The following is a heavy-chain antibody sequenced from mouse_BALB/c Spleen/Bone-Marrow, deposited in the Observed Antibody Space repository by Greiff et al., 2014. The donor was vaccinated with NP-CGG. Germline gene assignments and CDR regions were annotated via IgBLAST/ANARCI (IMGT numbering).Heavy chain of an antibody. D-gene: IGHD2-3*01. CDR2: IDPANGNT. CDR3: ANDWFAY. Sequence: EVKLMESGAELVEPGASVKLSCTASGFNIKDTYMHWVKQRPEQGLEWIGRIDPANGNTKYDPKFQGKATITADTSSNTAHLHLSSLTSEDTAVYYCANDWFAYWGQGTLVTVSA. J-gene: IGHJ3*01. V-gene: IGHV14-3*02. CDR1: GFNIKDTY.